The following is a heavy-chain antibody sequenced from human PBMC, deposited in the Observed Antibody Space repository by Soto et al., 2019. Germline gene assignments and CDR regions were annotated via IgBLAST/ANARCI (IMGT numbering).Heavy chain of an antibody. J-gene: IGHJ5*02. V-gene: IGHV4-61*01. CDR1: GASVSSASYY. CDR2: IYYSGST. D-gene: IGHD2-21*01. Sequence: SETLSLTCTVSGASVSSASYYWSWIRQPPGKGLEWIGNIYYSGSTNYNPSLKSRVTISVDTSKNQFSLKLSSVTAADTAVYYCARAPAVAVTNWFDPWGQGTLVTVSS. CDR3: ARAPAVAVTNWFDP.